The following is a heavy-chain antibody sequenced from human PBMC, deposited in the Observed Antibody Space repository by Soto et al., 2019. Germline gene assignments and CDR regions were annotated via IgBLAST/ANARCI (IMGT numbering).Heavy chain of an antibody. D-gene: IGHD6-6*01. CDR1: GFTFSSYS. CDR2: ISSSSSYI. Sequence: LRLSCAASGFTFSSYSMNWVRQAPGKGLEWVSSISSSSSYIYYADSVKGRFTISRDNAKNSLYLQMNSLRAEDTAVYYCARFIGQLAGRRWFDPWGQGTLVTVSS. CDR3: ARFIGQLAGRRWFDP. V-gene: IGHV3-21*01. J-gene: IGHJ5*02.